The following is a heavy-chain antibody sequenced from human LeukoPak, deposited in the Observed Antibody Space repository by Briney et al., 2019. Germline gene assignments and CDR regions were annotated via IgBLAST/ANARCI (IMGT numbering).Heavy chain of an antibody. CDR1: GGSFSGYY. CDR2: INHSGST. Sequence: PSETLSLTCAVYGGSFSGYYWSWIRQPPGKGLEWIGEINHSGSTNYNPSLKSRVTMSVDTSKNQFSLKLSSVTAADTAVYYCASLHTTVTEGSDYWGQGTLVTVSS. CDR3: ASLHTTVTEGSDY. J-gene: IGHJ4*02. D-gene: IGHD4-17*01. V-gene: IGHV4-34*01.